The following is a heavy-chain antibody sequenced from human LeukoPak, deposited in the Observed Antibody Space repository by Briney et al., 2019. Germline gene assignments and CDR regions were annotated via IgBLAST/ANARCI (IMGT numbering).Heavy chain of an antibody. CDR1: AYTFTVDD. V-gene: IGHV1-2*02. CDR3: ARGGDFGSGYILSFHDY. D-gene: IGHD3-3*01. Sequence: GASVSVSRTASAYTFTVDDMHWVRQAPGQGGGRMGWIHPNSGGTNYAQKCQGRVTRTRDTSIRTAYMELSRLRSDDAAVYYCARGGDFGSGYILSFHDYWGQGTLVTVSS. CDR2: IHPNSGGT. J-gene: IGHJ4*02.